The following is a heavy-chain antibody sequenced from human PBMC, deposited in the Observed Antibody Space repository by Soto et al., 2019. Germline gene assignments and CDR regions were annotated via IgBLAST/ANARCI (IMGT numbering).Heavy chain of an antibody. J-gene: IGHJ5*02. CDR3: ARALPVLGNWFDP. Sequence: SETLSLTCAVSVGSISSGGYSWSWIRQPPGKGLEWIGYIYHSGSTYYNPSLKSRVTISVDRSKNQFSLKLSSVTAADTAVYYCARALPVLGNWFDPWGQGTLVTVSS. V-gene: IGHV4-30-2*01. CDR1: VGSISSGGYS. CDR2: IYHSGST.